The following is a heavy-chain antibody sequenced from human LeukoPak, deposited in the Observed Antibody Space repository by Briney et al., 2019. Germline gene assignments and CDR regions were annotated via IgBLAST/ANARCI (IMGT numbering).Heavy chain of an antibody. Sequence: GASVKVSCKASGYTFTGYYMHWVRQAPGQGLEWMGWINPNSGGTNYAQKFQGRVTMTRDTSISTAYMELSRLRSDDTAVYYCARARGRIVVVPAAMDLDYWGQGTPVTVSS. D-gene: IGHD2-2*01. J-gene: IGHJ4*02. CDR3: ARARGRIVVVPAAMDLDY. V-gene: IGHV1-2*02. CDR2: INPNSGGT. CDR1: GYTFTGYY.